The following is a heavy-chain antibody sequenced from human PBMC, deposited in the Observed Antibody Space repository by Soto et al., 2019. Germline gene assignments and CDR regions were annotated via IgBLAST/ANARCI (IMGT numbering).Heavy chain of an antibody. CDR1: AFTFNNYA. Sequence: EVQLLESGGGLVQPGGSLSLSCAASAFTFNNYAMSWVRQAPGKGLEWVSGIGGSGRTTYYADSVKGRFTISRDNSNNPLVRRTNSRRAEDTAVYYCAKSRYADSSGDFHDYWGQGTLVNVSS. D-gene: IGHD3-22*01. J-gene: IGHJ4*02. V-gene: IGHV3-23*01. CDR3: AKSRYADSSGDFHDY. CDR2: IGGSGRTT.